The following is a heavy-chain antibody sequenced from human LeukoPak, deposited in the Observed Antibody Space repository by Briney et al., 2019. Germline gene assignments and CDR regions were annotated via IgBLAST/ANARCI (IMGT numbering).Heavy chain of an antibody. J-gene: IGHJ5*02. Sequence: PSETLSLTCAVSGYSISSGYYWVWIRQPPGTGLEWIGSIYHSGSTYYNPSLKSRVTISVDTSKNQFSLKLSSVTAADTAVYYCARLPTEEVYDFWSGRVFDPWGQGTLVTVSS. CDR1: GYSISSGYY. D-gene: IGHD3-3*01. V-gene: IGHV4-38-2*01. CDR3: ARLPTEEVYDFWSGRVFDP. CDR2: IYHSGST.